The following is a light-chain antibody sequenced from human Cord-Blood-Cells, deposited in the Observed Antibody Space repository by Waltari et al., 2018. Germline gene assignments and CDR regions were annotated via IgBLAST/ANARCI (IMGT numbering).Light chain of an antibody. J-gene: IGLJ2*01. Sequence: QSALTQHASVSASPGPSPTISCTGTSSDVGSYTLVSWYQQHPGKPPKLLIYEGSKRPSGVSNRFSVSKSGNTTSLTISGLQAEDEADYYCCSYAGSSTLFGGGTKLTVL. V-gene: IGLV2-23*01. CDR3: CSYAGSSTL. CDR1: SSDVGSYTL. CDR2: EGS.